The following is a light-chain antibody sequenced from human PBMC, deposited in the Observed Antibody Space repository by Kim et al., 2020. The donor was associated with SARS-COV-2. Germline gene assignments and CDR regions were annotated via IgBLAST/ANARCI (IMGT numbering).Light chain of an antibody. CDR3: QVWDASTDVV. Sequence: VALGQTARITCGGKNIGSKSVHWYQQKPGQAPVLVIYRDSKRPSGSPERFSGSNSGNTATLTISRAQAGDETNYYCQVWDASTDVVFGGGTQLTVL. J-gene: IGLJ2*01. CDR2: RDS. V-gene: IGLV3-9*01. CDR1: NIGSKS.